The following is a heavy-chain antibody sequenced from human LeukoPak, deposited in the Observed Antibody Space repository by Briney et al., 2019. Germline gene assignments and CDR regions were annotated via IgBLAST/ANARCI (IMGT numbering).Heavy chain of an antibody. V-gene: IGHV1-69*05. Sequence: GASVKVSCKASGGTFSSYAISWVRQAPGQGLEWMGGIIPIFGTANYAQKLQGRVTMTTDTSTSTAYMELRSLRSDDTAVYYCARRGGDFWSGYSYYFDYWGQGTLVTVSS. CDR2: IIPIFGTA. CDR1: GGTFSSYA. CDR3: ARRGGDFWSGYSYYFDY. J-gene: IGHJ4*02. D-gene: IGHD3-3*01.